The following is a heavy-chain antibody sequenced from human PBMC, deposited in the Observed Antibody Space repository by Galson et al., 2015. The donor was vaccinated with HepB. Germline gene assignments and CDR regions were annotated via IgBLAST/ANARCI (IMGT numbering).Heavy chain of an antibody. CDR2: INVGNGNT. CDR1: GYTFTRYA. D-gene: IGHD6-19*01. V-gene: IGHV1-3*01. J-gene: IGHJ4*02. CDR3: ARMFRSGSPGDY. Sequence: SVKVSCKASGYTFTRYAMNWVRQAPGQRLEWMGWINVGNGNTKYAQKFQGRVTITRDTSASTAYMELRSLRSEDTAVYYCARMFRSGSPGDYWGQGTLVTVSS.